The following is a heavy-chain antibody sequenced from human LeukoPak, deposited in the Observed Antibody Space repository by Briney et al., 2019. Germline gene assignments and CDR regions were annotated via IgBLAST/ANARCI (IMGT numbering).Heavy chain of an antibody. CDR3: ARMARRWLQLRVFDY. Sequence: ASVKVSCKASGYTFTSYDINWVRQATGQGLEWMGWMNPNSGNTGYAQKFQGRVTMTRNTSISTAYMELSSLRSEDTAVYYCARMARRWLQLRVFDYWGRGTLVTVSS. D-gene: IGHD5-24*01. CDR1: GYTFTSYD. CDR2: MNPNSGNT. J-gene: IGHJ4*02. V-gene: IGHV1-8*01.